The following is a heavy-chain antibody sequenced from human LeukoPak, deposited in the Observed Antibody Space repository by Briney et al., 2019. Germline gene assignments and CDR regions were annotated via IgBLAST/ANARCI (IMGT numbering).Heavy chain of an antibody. Sequence: GGSLRLACAASGFTFNSYGMTWVRQAPGEWLEWVSHIIGSGGIRYYVDSVKGRLTIFTDNTKNTLYLQMDRLRDENTAVYYCAKTTAANSSGRNPGWPVDYWGQGTLVTVSS. V-gene: IGHV3-23*01. CDR2: IIGSGGIR. J-gene: IGHJ4*02. CDR3: AKTTAANSSGRNPGWPVDY. CDR1: GFTFNSYG. D-gene: IGHD6-19*01.